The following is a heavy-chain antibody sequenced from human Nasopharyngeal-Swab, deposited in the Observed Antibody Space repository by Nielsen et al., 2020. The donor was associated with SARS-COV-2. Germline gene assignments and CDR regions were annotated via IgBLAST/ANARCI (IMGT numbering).Heavy chain of an antibody. V-gene: IGHV3-30*03. CDR3: SREGTWNDLGNAFDI. CDR1: GFTFSSYG. Sequence: GESLKISCAASGFTFSSYGMHWVRQAPGKGLEWVAVISYDGSNKYYADFVKGRFTISRDNSKNTLYLQMNSLRAEETAVYYCSREGTWNDLGNAFDIWGQGTMVTVSS. J-gene: IGHJ3*02. CDR2: ISYDGSNK. D-gene: IGHD1-1*01.